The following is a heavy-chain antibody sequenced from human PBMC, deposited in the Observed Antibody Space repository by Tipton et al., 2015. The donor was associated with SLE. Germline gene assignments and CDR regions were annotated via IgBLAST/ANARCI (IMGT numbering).Heavy chain of an antibody. Sequence: TLSLTCAVSGGAISSSHWWSWVRQPPGKGLEWIGYISYSGSTNYNPSLDSRVTISVDTSKNQFSLRLRSVTAADTAVYYCARAKRSSTTWGYWFDPWGQGTLVTVPS. J-gene: IGHJ5*02. V-gene: IGHV4-4*02. CDR3: ARAKRSSTTWGYWFDP. CDR2: ISYSGST. CDR1: GGAISSSHW. D-gene: IGHD2-2*01.